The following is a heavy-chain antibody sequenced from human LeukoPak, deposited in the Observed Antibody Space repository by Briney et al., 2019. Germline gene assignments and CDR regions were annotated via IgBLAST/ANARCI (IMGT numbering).Heavy chain of an antibody. CDR1: GGTFSSYA. CDR2: IIPIFGTA. J-gene: IGHJ4*02. D-gene: IGHD3-10*01. Sequence: GSSVKVSCKASGGTFSSYAISWVRQAPGQGLEWMGGIIPIFGTANYAQKSQGRVTITADESTSTAYMELSSLRSEDTAVYYCARVGSGYYGSGSSGWGQGTLVTVSS. V-gene: IGHV1-69*01. CDR3: ARVGSGYYGSGSSG.